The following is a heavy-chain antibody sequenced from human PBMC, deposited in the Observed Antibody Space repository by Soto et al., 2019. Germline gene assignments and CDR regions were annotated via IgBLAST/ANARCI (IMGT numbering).Heavy chain of an antibody. V-gene: IGHV3-33*01. J-gene: IGHJ2*01. D-gene: IGHD2-15*01. CDR2: IWYDGSNK. CDR3: ARDSGPGYCSGGSCYSAEYRIYWYFDL. Sequence: QVQLVESGGGVVQPGRSLRLSCAASGFTFSSYGMHWVRQAPGKGLEWVAVIWYDGSNKYYADSVKGRFTISRDNSKNTLYLQMNSLRAEDTAVYYCARDSGPGYCSGGSCYSAEYRIYWYFDLWGRGTLVTVSS. CDR1: GFTFSSYG.